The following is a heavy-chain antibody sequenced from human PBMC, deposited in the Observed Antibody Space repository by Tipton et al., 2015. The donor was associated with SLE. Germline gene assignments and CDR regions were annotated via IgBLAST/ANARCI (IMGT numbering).Heavy chain of an antibody. Sequence: SLRLSCAASAFTFNNYNMNWVRRAPGKGPEWLSLISSSNNYVYYADSVKGRFTISRDNSKNTLYLQMNSLRAEDTALYYCAKDIGPTMNDYGMDVWGQGTTVTVSS. CDR1: AFTFNNYN. J-gene: IGHJ6*02. D-gene: IGHD3-22*01. CDR3: AKDIGPTMNDYGMDV. CDR2: ISSSNNYV. V-gene: IGHV3-21*04.